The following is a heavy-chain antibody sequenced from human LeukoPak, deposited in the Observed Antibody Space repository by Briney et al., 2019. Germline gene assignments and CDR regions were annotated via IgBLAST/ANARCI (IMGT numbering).Heavy chain of an antibody. V-gene: IGHV4-30-2*01. CDR1: GGSISSGGYS. D-gene: IGHD6-13*01. CDR3: AREEGIAAAGALEY. CDR2: IYHSGST. Sequence: PSETLSLTCAVSGGSISSGGYSWSWIRQPPGKGLEWIGYIYHSGSTYYNPSLTTRVTMSVDTSKTQITLRLSSVTAADTAVYYCAREEGIAAAGALEYWGQGILVTVSS. J-gene: IGHJ4*02.